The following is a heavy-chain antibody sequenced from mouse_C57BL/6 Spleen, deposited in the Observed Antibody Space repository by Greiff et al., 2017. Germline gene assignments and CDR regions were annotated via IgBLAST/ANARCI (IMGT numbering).Heavy chain of an antibody. Sequence: EVMLVESGGDLVKPGGSLKLSCAASGFTFSSYGMSWVRQTPDKRLEWVATISSGGSYTYYPDSVKGRFTISRDNAKNTLYLQMSSLKSEDTAMYYCARQYYSRAMDYWGQGTSVTVSS. J-gene: IGHJ4*01. V-gene: IGHV5-6*01. CDR1: GFTFSSYG. CDR3: ARQYYSRAMDY. CDR2: ISSGGSYT. D-gene: IGHD1-1*02.